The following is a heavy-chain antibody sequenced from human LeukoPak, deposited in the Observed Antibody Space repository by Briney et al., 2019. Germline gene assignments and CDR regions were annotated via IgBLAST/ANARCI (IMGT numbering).Heavy chain of an antibody. V-gene: IGHV3-74*01. Sequence: GGSLRLSCGASGFTFSSYWMHWVRQAPGKGLVCVSRIKSDGSTNYADSVKGRFTISRDNAKNTVSLQMTSLRAEDTGVYYCARAPSEIGGYSPEYFRHWGQGTLVTVSS. D-gene: IGHD3-22*01. CDR3: ARAPSEIGGYSPEYFRH. CDR2: IKSDGST. J-gene: IGHJ1*01. CDR1: GFTFSSYW.